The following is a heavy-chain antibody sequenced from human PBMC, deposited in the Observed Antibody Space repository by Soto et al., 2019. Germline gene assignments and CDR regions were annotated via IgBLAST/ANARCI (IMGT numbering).Heavy chain of an antibody. D-gene: IGHD3-10*01. V-gene: IGHV3-7*01. CDR2: IKWDASEK. CDR1: GFTFGSYW. Sequence: GGSLRLSCAASGFTFGSYWMSWVRQAPGKGPEWLATIKWDASEKKYVDSVKGRFTTSRDNAKNALYLQMDSLRAEDTAVYYCAXDSGYGSRASVNHYLDYWGPGTLVTVSS. J-gene: IGHJ4*01. CDR3: AXDSGYGSRASVNHYLDY.